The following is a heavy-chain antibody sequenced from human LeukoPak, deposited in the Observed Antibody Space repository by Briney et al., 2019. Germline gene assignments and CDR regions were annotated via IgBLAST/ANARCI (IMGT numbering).Heavy chain of an antibody. V-gene: IGHV3-74*01. CDR2: IKGDGSST. CDR3: YGANAEH. D-gene: IGHD4-23*01. CDR1: GFTFSSYW. J-gene: IGHJ1*01. Sequence: TGGSLRLSCAGSGFTFSSYWMHWVRQAPGKGLVWVSRIKGDGSSTSYGDSVKGRFTISRDNAKNTLYLQMNSLRAEDTAVYYCYGANAEHWGQGTLVTVSS.